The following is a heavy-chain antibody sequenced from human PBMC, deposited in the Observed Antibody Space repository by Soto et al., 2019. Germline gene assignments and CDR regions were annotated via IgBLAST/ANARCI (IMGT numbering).Heavy chain of an antibody. Sequence: QVQVVESGGGVVQPGRSLRLSCAASGFTFSSKAMHWVRQAPGKGLEWVAIISYDGNNKHYADSVKGRFTISRDNTKNTLYLQMTSLRGEDTAVFYCEKGRDFYGYYGMDVWGQGTTVTVSS. J-gene: IGHJ6*02. D-gene: IGHD3-10*01. CDR3: EKGRDFYGYYGMDV. V-gene: IGHV3-30-3*01. CDR2: ISYDGNNK. CDR1: GFTFSSKA.